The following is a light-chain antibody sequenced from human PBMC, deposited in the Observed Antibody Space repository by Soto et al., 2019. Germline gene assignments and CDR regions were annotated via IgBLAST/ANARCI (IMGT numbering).Light chain of an antibody. J-gene: IGKJ4*01. Sequence: DIQLTQSPSFLSASVGDRVTITCRASLDIRGYLAWYQQKPGRVPRLLIYSSSTLQSGVPSRFSGRGSGTEFTLTISRVQPEDFASYYCQQLDRYPFSFGGGTKVDI. CDR3: QQLDRYPFS. CDR1: LDIRGY. V-gene: IGKV1-9*01. CDR2: SSS.